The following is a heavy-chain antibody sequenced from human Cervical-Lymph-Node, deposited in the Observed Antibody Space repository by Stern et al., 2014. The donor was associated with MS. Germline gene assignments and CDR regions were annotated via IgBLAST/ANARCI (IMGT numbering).Heavy chain of an antibody. J-gene: IGHJ4*02. D-gene: IGHD5-18*01. CDR2: TNPNSGDS. CDR1: GYSFTGNY. Sequence: QDQLVQSGAEVKKPGASVKVSCKAAGYSFTGNYIHWLRQAPGQGLEWMGRTNPNSGDSNYALKFQGRVTMTRDTSISTAYMNLNRLGIDDTAVYYCARERGRAGPAMADYWGQGTLVTVSS. V-gene: IGHV1-2*06. CDR3: ARERGRAGPAMADY.